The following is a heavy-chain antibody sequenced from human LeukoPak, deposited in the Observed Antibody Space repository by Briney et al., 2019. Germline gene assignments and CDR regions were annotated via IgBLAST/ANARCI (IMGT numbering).Heavy chain of an antibody. D-gene: IGHD2-15*01. CDR2: IWYDGSNG. Sequence: GGSLRLSCAASGFTFSNYGMHWVRQAPGKGLEWVAVIWYDGSNGYYADSVKGRFTISRDNSKNTLYLQMNSLRAEDTAVYYCARVGYCSGGSCYGADHWGQGTLVTVSS. V-gene: IGHV3-33*01. CDR1: GFTFSNYG. CDR3: ARVGYCSGGSCYGADH. J-gene: IGHJ4*02.